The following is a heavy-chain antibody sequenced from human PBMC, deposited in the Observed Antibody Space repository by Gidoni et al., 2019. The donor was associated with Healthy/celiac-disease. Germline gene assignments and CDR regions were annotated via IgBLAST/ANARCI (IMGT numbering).Heavy chain of an antibody. D-gene: IGHD1-26*01. V-gene: IGHV3-7*03. CDR3: ARRPRSGSYGMDV. CDR2: IKQDGSEK. J-gene: IGHJ6*02. Sequence: EVQLVESGGGLVQPGGSLRLSCAASGFTFSSYWMSWVRQAPGKGLGWVANIKQDGSEKYYVDSVKGRFTISRDNAKNSLYLQMNSLRAEDTAVYYCARRPRSGSYGMDVWGQGTTVTVSS. CDR1: GFTFSSYW.